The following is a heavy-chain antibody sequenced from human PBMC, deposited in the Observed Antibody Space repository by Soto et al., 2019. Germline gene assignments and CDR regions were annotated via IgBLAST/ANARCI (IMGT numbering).Heavy chain of an antibody. Sequence: QVQLVESGGGVVQPGRSLRLSCAASGFTFSNYGMHWVRQAPGKGLEWVAVIWYDESKKYYADSVKGRFTISRDSSKNNGYLQMNSLRAEDRAVYYCARGWGLSEGGYWGQGTLVTVSS. CDR1: GFTFSNYG. CDR3: ARGWGLSEGGY. D-gene: IGHD3-16*02. J-gene: IGHJ4*02. V-gene: IGHV3-33*01. CDR2: IWYDESKK.